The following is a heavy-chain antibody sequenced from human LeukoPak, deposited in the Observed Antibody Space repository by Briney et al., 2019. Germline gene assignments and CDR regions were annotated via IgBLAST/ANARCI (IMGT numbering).Heavy chain of an antibody. CDR3: ARDGWGAAAADDPLDI. J-gene: IGHJ3*02. D-gene: IGHD6-13*01. Sequence: GASVKVSCKASGYTFTNHDFNWMRQATGQGLEWMGWMNPNSGSTGYAQKFQGRVTMTRDTSLSTAYMELSSLTSDDTAVYYCARDGWGAAAADDPLDIWGQGTTVTVSS. CDR1: GYTFTNHD. V-gene: IGHV1-8*01. CDR2: MNPNSGST.